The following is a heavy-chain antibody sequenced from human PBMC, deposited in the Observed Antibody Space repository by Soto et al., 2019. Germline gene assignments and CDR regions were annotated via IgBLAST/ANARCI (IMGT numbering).Heavy chain of an antibody. CDR2: ISPSNGQT. CDR1: CFTLCDIC. V-gene: IGHV1-18*01. J-gene: IGHJ4*02. CDR3: ARVIMIFGVANLGSYFDY. D-gene: IGHD3-3*01. Sequence: GSAMKGSLQDSCFTLCDICRNWGRQAPGQRLEWMVWISPSNGQTIYAQNFHGRVTMTTDTSTATAHMELRSLISDDTAVYYCARVIMIFGVANLGSYFDYWGQGTRVTVSS.